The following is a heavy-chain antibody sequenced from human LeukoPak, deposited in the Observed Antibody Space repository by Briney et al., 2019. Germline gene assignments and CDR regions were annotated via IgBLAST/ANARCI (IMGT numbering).Heavy chain of an antibody. J-gene: IGHJ4*02. Sequence: PGRSLTLSCTTSGFIFGSHGMHWVRQAPGKGLEWVAVISSDGSNKYYADSVKGRFTVSRDNSKNTLSLQMNSLRPGDTAVYYCAKEKFDWGTMYYFDYWGQGTLVTVSS. CDR2: ISSDGSNK. CDR1: GFIFGSHG. V-gene: IGHV3-30*18. CDR3: AKEKFDWGTMYYFDY. D-gene: IGHD3-9*01.